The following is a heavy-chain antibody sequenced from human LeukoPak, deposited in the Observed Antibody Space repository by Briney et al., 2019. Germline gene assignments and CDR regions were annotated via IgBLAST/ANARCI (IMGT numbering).Heavy chain of an antibody. CDR3: ARDSYTVTTTYEFDY. J-gene: IGHJ4*02. CDR1: GYSISSGYY. D-gene: IGHD4-17*01. CDR2: IYHSGST. V-gene: IGHV4-38-2*02. Sequence: SETLSLTCTVSGYSISSGYYWGWIRQPPGKGLEWIGSIYHSGSTYYNPSLKSRVTISVDTSKNQFSLKLSSVTAADTAVYYCARDSYTVTTTYEFDYWGQGTLVTVSS.